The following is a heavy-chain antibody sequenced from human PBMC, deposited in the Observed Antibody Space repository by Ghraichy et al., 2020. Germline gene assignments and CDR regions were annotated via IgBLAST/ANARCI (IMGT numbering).Heavy chain of an antibody. CDR1: GGSFSGYY. CDR3: ARRVVSPLYYFDY. V-gene: IGHV4-34*01. Sequence: SETLSLTCAVYGGSFSGYYWSWIRQPPGKGLEWIGEINHSGSTNYNPSLKSRVTISVDTSKNQFSLKLSSVTAADTAVYYCARRVVSPLYYFDYWGQGTLVTVSS. J-gene: IGHJ4*02. D-gene: IGHD2-15*01. CDR2: INHSGST.